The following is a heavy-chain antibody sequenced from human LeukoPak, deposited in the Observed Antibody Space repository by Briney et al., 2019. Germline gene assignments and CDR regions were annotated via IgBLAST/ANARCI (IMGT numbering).Heavy chain of an antibody. D-gene: IGHD3-22*01. CDR2: IKHDGSEK. CDR3: ARAGGGSGYHDY. CDR1: GFPFSGYR. J-gene: IGHJ4*02. V-gene: IGHV3-7*01. Sequence: PGGSLRLSCAXSGFPFSGYRMSWVRQAPGKGLEWVANIKHDGSEKYYVDSVKGRFTISRDDAKDSLYLQLNSLRVEDTAVYYCARAGGGSGYHDYWGQGTLVTVSS.